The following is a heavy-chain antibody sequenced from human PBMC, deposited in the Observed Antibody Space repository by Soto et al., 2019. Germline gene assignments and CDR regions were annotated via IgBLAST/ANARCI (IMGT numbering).Heavy chain of an antibody. CDR1: GYSFTDYW. D-gene: IGHD4-17*01. J-gene: IGHJ2*01. Sequence: EVQLVQSGAEVKKPGESLKISCKASGYSFTDYWIGWLRQMPGKGLAWMGVIYPGDSDIRYSPSFQGQVTISADKSINTAYLQWSSLKASDTAMYYCVRHRRWHHWYFDLWGRGILVTVSS. CDR3: VRHRRWHHWYFDL. CDR2: IYPGDSDI. V-gene: IGHV5-51*01.